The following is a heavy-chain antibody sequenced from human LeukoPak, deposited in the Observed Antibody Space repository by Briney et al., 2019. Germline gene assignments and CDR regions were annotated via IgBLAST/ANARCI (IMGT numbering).Heavy chain of an antibody. J-gene: IGHJ4*02. CDR3: ARSGRFLEWSLFDY. CDR2: ISSSGSTI. Sequence: RSGGSLRLSCAASGFTFSDYYMSWIRQAPGKGLEWVSYISSSGSTIYYADSVKGRFTISGDNAKNSLYLQMNSLRAEDTAVYYCARSGRFLEWSLFDYWGQGTLVTVSS. CDR1: GFTFSDYY. D-gene: IGHD3-3*01. V-gene: IGHV3-11*01.